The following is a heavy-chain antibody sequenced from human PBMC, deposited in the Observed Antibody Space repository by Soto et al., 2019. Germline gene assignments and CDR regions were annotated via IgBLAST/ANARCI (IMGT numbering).Heavy chain of an antibody. J-gene: IGHJ6*02. Sequence: QVQLVQSGVEVKKPGASVKVSCKASGYTFISHGISWVRQAPGQGLEWMGWISGKNGNTNYAQKLQGRVTLTTDTSTSTAYMELRSLRSDDTAVYYCARVSSSIVVVPDYGMDVWGQGTTVTASS. D-gene: IGHD2-15*01. V-gene: IGHV1-18*04. CDR1: GYTFISHG. CDR2: ISGKNGNT. CDR3: ARVSSSIVVVPDYGMDV.